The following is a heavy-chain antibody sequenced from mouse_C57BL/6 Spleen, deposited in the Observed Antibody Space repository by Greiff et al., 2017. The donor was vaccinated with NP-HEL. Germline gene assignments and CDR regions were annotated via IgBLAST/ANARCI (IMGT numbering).Heavy chain of an antibody. Sequence: QVQLQQPGAELVKPGASVKLSCKASGYTFTSYWMHWVKQRPGRGLEWIGRIDPNSGGTKYNEKFKSKATLTVDKPSSTAYMQLSSLTSEDSAVYYCAGSRQATYGTWFAYWGQGTLVTVSA. J-gene: IGHJ3*01. V-gene: IGHV1-72*01. CDR3: AGSRQATYGTWFAY. D-gene: IGHD3-2*02. CDR1: GYTFTSYW. CDR2: IDPNSGGT.